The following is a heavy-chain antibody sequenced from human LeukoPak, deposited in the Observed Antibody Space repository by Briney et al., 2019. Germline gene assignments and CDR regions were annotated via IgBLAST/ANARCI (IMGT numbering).Heavy chain of an antibody. D-gene: IGHD1-26*01. CDR2: IYSGDNT. J-gene: IGHJ4*02. CDR3: ASKTGSYHGYFDY. V-gene: IGHV3-53*01. Sequence: GGSLRLSCAASGFTVSGEYMSWVRQAPGKGLEWVSIIYSGDNTYYADSVKGRFTISRDSSKNTPYLQMNNLRAEDTAVYYCASKTGSYHGYFDYWGQRTLLTVCS. CDR1: GFTVSGEY.